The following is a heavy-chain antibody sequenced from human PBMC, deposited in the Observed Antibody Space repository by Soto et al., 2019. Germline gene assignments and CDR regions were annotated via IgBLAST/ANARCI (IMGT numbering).Heavy chain of an antibody. D-gene: IGHD2-21*02. Sequence: QVQLRESGPGLVKASETLSLTCTVSGGSISGYHWSWIRQTPGKGLEWIGKIYPSGSTDYNPSLNGPVIISADTAKNQVSLKLSPVTAADTAIYYCARLLGTAGFDHWGQGTLVTVSS. J-gene: IGHJ4*02. CDR1: GGSISGYH. CDR3: ARLLGTAGFDH. V-gene: IGHV4-4*09. CDR2: IYPSGST.